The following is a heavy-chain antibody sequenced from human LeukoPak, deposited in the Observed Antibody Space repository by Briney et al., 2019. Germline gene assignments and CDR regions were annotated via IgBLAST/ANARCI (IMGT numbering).Heavy chain of an antibody. CDR1: GGSISSYY. D-gene: IGHD3-10*01. CDR2: IYTSGST. V-gene: IGHV4-4*07. J-gene: IGHJ3*02. Sequence: SETLSLTCTVSGGSISSYYWSWIRQPAGKGLEWIGRIYTSGSTNYNPSLKSRVTMSVDTSRNQFSLKLSSVTAADTAVYYCARDVSYYGSGYDAFDIWGQGTMVTVSS. CDR3: ARDVSYYGSGYDAFDI.